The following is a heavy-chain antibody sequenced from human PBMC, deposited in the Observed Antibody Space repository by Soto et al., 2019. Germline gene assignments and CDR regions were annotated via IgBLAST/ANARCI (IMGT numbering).Heavy chain of an antibody. CDR1: GFTLRSYA. CDR2: ISGSGGST. CDR3: AQDRPTMARDYYHRMDV. V-gene: IGHV3-23*01. D-gene: IGHD3-10*01. J-gene: IGHJ6*04. Sequence: GYLRLSVSASGFTLRSYAMSWVLHAPGKWLEWVSAISGSGGSTYYADSVKGRFTIDRDNSKNTLYLQMNSLRAEDTALYYCAQDRPTMARDYYHRMDVWAKATTLTASS.